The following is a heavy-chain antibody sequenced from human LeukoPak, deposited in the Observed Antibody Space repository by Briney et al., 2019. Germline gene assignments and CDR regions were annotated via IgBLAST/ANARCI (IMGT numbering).Heavy chain of an antibody. CDR2: ISYDGSNK. D-gene: IGHD2-15*01. CDR1: GFTFSSYG. J-gene: IGHJ1*01. Sequence: GGSLRLSCAASGFTFSSYGMHWVRQTPGEGLEWVAVISYDGSNKYYADSVKGRFTISRDNAKNSLFLQMNSLRAEDTAVYYCARVYCSSGSCFEYFQHWGQGTLVTVSS. V-gene: IGHV3-30*03. CDR3: ARVYCSSGSCFEYFQH.